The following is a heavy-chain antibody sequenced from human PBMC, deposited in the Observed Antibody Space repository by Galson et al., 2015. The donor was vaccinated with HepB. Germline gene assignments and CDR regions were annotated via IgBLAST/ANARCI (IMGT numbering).Heavy chain of an antibody. CDR2: IYSGGST. D-gene: IGHD6-19*01. V-gene: IGHV3-66*01. CDR1: GFTVSSNY. Sequence: SLRLSCAASGFTVSSNYMSWVRQAPGKGLEWVSVIYSGGSTYYADSVQGRFAISRDNSKNTLFLQMNSLRAEDTAVYYCANQKAYNSGLVYWGQGTLVTVSS. J-gene: IGHJ4*02. CDR3: ANQKAYNSGLVY.